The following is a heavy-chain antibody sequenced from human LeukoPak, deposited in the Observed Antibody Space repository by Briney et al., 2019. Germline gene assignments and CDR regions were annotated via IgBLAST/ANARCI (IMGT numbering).Heavy chain of an antibody. CDR1: GGSISSYY. Sequence: SETLSLTCTVSGGSISSYYWGWIRQPPGKGLEWIGSIYYSGSTYYNPSLKSRVTISVDTSKNQFSLKLSSVTAADTAVYYCAREYYYDSSDAFDIWGQGTMVTVSS. D-gene: IGHD3-22*01. CDR2: IYYSGST. J-gene: IGHJ3*02. V-gene: IGHV4-39*07. CDR3: AREYYYDSSDAFDI.